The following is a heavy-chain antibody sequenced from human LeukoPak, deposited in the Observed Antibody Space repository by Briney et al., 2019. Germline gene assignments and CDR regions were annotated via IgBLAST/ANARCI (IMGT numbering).Heavy chain of an antibody. V-gene: IGHV3-30*02. CDR2: IGYEGVHK. CDR3: AKDLHGGYSSDY. CDR1: GFTFNNFG. Sequence: GGSLRLSCAASGFTFNNFGMHWVRQAPGKGLEWVSFIGYEGVHKYYADSVKGRFTISKDNSKATLCLQMNSLRPEDTAVYYCAKDLHGGYSSDYWGQGTLVTVFS. J-gene: IGHJ4*02. D-gene: IGHD4-23*01.